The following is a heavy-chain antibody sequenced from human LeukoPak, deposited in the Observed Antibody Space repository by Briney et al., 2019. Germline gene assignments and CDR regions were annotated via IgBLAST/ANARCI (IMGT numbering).Heavy chain of an antibody. V-gene: IGHV4-4*07. Sequence: PSETLSLTCTVSGASISSYDWSWIRQPAGKGLEWIGRIFNTGSSDSTNYNPSLKNRVTMSVDTSRNQVSLRLSSVTAADTAVYYCATADKWEPLDYWDQGTLVTVSS. J-gene: IGHJ4*02. CDR1: GASISSYD. CDR2: IFNTGSSDST. CDR3: ATADKWEPLDY. D-gene: IGHD1-26*01.